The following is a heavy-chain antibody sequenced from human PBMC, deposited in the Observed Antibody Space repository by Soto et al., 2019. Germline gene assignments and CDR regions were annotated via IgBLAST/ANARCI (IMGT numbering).Heavy chain of an antibody. D-gene: IGHD3-22*01. CDR3: AKDTYYYDSSGYYVFDY. J-gene: IGHJ4*02. CDR1: GFTFSSYG. Sequence: QVQLVESGGGVVQPGRSLRLSCAASGFTFSSYGIHWVRQAPGKGLEWVAVISYDGSNKYYADSVKGRFTISRDNSKNXXYLQMNSLRAEDTAVYYCAKDTYYYDSSGYYVFDYWGQGTLVTVSS. V-gene: IGHV3-30*18. CDR2: ISYDGSNK.